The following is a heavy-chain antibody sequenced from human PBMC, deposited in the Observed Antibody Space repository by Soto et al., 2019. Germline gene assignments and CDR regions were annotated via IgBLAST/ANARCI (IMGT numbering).Heavy chain of an antibody. CDR3: AKASGKSYPASRVFDX. CDR1: GFTFSNYA. Sequence: GGSLRLSCSASGFTFSNYAMTWVRQAPGEGLEWVSFITNDGGDTRHANSVKGRFTIFRDNSKYRLYLQMISLIAEDTAMYYFAKASGKSYPASRVFDXWGQGTRVTVSX. V-gene: IGHV3-23*01. J-gene: IGHJ4*02. CDR2: ITNDGGDT. D-gene: IGHD1-26*01.